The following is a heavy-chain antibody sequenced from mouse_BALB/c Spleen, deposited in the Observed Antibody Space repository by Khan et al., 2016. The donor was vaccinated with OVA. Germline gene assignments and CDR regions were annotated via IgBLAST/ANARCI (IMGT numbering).Heavy chain of an antibody. CDR1: GFSLTDYG. J-gene: IGHJ2*01. Sequence: VELVASGPGLVAPSQSLSITCTVSGFSLTDYGVSWIRQPPGKGLEWLGVIWGGGSTYYNSALKSRLSISKDNSKSQVFLKMNSLQTDDTAIYYCAKGDGNNYFLDYGGQGTTLTVSS. V-gene: IGHV2-6-5*01. CDR3: AKGDGNNYFLDY. CDR2: IWGGGST. D-gene: IGHD2-1*01.